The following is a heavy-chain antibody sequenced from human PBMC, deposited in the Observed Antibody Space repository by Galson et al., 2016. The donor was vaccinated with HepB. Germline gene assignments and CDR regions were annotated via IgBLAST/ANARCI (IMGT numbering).Heavy chain of an antibody. CDR3: AGDVNGGYFDS. Sequence: SLRLSCAASGFTFSRYWMSWVRLAPGKGLEWVGQINEDESEKYYLDSMKGRFTISRDNPKNSLYLQMNNLRAEDTAVYYCAGDVNGGYFDSWGQGTLVTVFS. J-gene: IGHJ4*02. D-gene: IGHD4-23*01. V-gene: IGHV3-7*03. CDR2: INEDESEK. CDR1: GFTFSRYW.